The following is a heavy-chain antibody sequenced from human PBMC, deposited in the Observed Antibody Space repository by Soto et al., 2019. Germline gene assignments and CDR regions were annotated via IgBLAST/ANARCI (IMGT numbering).Heavy chain of an antibody. Sequence: LRLSCAASGFTFSSYEMNWVRQAPGKGLEWVSYISSSGSTIYYADSVKGRFTISRDNAKNSLYLQMNSLRAEDKAVYYCALSYGSGSLTHYYYGMDVWGQGTTVTVSS. CDR3: ALSYGSGSLTHYYYGMDV. V-gene: IGHV3-48*03. CDR1: GFTFSSYE. D-gene: IGHD3-10*01. J-gene: IGHJ6*02. CDR2: ISSSGSTI.